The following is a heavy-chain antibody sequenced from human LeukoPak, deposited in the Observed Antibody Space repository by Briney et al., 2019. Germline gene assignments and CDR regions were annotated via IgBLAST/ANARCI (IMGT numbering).Heavy chain of an antibody. V-gene: IGHV1-69*13. D-gene: IGHD2-2*01. J-gene: IGHJ6*04. Sequence: GASVMVSCKASGGTFSSYAISWVRQAPGQGLEWMGGIIPIFGTANYAQKFQGRVTITADESTSTAYMELSSLRSEDTAVYYCAREDDIVVVPASPYGMDVWGKGTTVTVSS. CDR3: AREDDIVVVPASPYGMDV. CDR1: GGTFSSYA. CDR2: IIPIFGTA.